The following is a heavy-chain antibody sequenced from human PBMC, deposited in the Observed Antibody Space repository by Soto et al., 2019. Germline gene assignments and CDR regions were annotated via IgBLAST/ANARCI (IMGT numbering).Heavy chain of an antibody. D-gene: IGHD6-6*01. V-gene: IGHV4-30-4*01. Sequence: QVQLQESGPGLVKPSQTLSLTCTVSGGSISSGDYYWGWIRQPPGKGLEWIGYIYYSGSNYHNPTLKSRVTLSVDTSKNQFSLKLSAVTAADTAVYYGARVGSSIASRRFDYWGQGTLVTVSS. CDR2: IYYSGSN. CDR3: ARVGSSIASRRFDY. J-gene: IGHJ4*02. CDR1: GGSISSGDYY.